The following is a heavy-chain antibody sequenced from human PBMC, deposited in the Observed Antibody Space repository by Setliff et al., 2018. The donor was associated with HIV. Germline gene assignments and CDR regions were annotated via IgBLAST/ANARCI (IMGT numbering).Heavy chain of an antibody. V-gene: IGHV5-51*01. Sequence: GESLTISCKDSGYTFSNYCIARVRQMPGKGLEWMGIIYPGNSDTTYSPSFQGQVTISADKSISTAYLQWSSLKASDTAMYYCAKHLSPGSGWYSKARGMDVWGQGTTVTVSS. CDR2: IYPGNSDT. CDR3: AKHLSPGSGWYSKARGMDV. D-gene: IGHD6-19*01. J-gene: IGHJ6*02. CDR1: GYTFSNYC.